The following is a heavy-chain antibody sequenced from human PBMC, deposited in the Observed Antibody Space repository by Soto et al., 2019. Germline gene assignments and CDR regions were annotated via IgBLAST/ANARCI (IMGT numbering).Heavy chain of an antibody. D-gene: IGHD2-15*01. CDR3: ARAYCSGGNCDPGVFHY. J-gene: IGHJ4*02. CDR1: GFTVTSNY. V-gene: IGHV3-53*01. Sequence: GGSLRLSCAASGFTVTSNYMSWVRQAPGKGLEWVSVFYSGGSTYCADSVKGRFTISRDNSKNTLDLEMNSLRAEDTAVYYCARAYCSGGNCDPGVFHYWGQGTLVTVSS. CDR2: FYSGGST.